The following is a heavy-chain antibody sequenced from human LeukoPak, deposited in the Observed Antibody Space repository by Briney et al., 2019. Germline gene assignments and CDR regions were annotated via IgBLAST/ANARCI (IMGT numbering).Heavy chain of an antibody. CDR3: ARDPGYSYGFDI. CDR2: ISSSGSTI. V-gene: IGHV3-48*03. Sequence: GGSLRLSCAASGFTFSSYEMNWVRQAPGKGLEWVSYISSSGSTIYYPDSVRGRFTISRDNAKNSLYLQMNSLRAEDTAVYYCARDPGYSYGFDIWGQGTMVTVSS. D-gene: IGHD5-18*01. CDR1: GFTFSSYE. J-gene: IGHJ3*02.